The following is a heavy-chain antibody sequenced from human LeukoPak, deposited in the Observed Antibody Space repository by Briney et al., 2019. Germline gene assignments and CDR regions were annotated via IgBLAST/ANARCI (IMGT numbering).Heavy chain of an antibody. CDR2: IWYDGSEK. CDR3: ARDRNFPAYYFDF. J-gene: IGHJ4*02. V-gene: IGHV3-33*01. Sequence: GGSLRLSCAASGFTFRNHGMHWVRQAPGKGLEWLAVIWYDGSEKYYADSVQGRFTVSRDNSKNALYLQLNSLGAEDTAVYYCARDRNFPAYYFDFWGQGALDTVSS. D-gene: IGHD3-10*01. CDR1: GFTFRNHG.